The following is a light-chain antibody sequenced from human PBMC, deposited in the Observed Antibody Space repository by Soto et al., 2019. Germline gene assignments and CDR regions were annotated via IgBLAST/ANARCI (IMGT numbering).Light chain of an antibody. CDR2: DAS. V-gene: IGKV3-11*01. CDR3: QQRYDWRPT. Sequence: EIVLTRSPATLSLSPGERATLSCRASQSVSSYLAWYQHKPGQAPRLLIYDASNRATGIPARFTGGWSGTDFTLTISSLEPDDFAFYYCQQRYDWRPTFGQGTRLEIK. J-gene: IGKJ5*01. CDR1: QSVSSY.